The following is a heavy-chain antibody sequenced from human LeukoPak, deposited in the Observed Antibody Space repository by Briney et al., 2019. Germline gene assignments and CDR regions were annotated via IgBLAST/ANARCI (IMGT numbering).Heavy chain of an antibody. CDR1: GFTFSSYA. J-gene: IGHJ4*02. CDR2: ISGSDGGT. CDR3: AKFGRLERSHFDY. Sequence: PGGSLRLSCAASGFTFSSYAMSWVRLAPGKGLEWVSGISGSDGGTYYADSVKGRFTISRDNSKNTLYLQMNSLRAEDTAVYYCAKFGRLERSHFDYWGQGTLVTVSS. D-gene: IGHD1-1*01. V-gene: IGHV3-23*01.